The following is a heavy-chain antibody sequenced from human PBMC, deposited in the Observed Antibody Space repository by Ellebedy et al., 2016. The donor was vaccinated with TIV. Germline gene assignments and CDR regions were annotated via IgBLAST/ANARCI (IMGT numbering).Heavy chain of an antibody. CDR3: ASYYDSSGYSQPTYDY. CDR2: IYYSGST. D-gene: IGHD3-22*01. Sequence: MPSETLSLTCTVSGGSISSSSYYWGWIRQPPGKGLEWIGSIYYSGSTYYNPSLKSRVTISVDTSKNQFSLKLSSVTAADTAVYYCASYYDSSGYSQPTYDYWGQGTLVTVSS. V-gene: IGHV4-39*01. CDR1: GGSISSSSYY. J-gene: IGHJ4*02.